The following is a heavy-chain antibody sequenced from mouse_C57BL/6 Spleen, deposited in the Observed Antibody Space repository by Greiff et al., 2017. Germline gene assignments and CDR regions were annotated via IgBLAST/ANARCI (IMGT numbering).Heavy chain of an antibody. V-gene: IGHV1-80*01. CDR1: GFAFSSYW. D-gene: IGHD1-1*02. J-gene: IGHJ1*03. Sequence: VKLVESGAGLVKPGASVKISCTASGFAFSSYWMNWVKQRPGKGLEWIGQIYPGDGDTNYNGKFKGKATLTADKSSSTAYMQLSSLTYEDSAFYLCASDDGSYWYFDVWGTGTLVTVS. CDR2: IYPGDGDT. CDR3: ASDDGSYWYFDV.